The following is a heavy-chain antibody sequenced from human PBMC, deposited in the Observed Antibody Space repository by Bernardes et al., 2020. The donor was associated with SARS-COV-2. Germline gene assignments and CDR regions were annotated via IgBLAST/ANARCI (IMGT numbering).Heavy chain of an antibody. Sequence: GGSLRVWCAASGFTFRDYTMHWVQQAPGKGLEWVAVIWHDGSREYYVDSVKGRFAISRDNSNNTLYLQMNNLRVEDTALYRCATEDGEWLESWGQGTLVTVSS. CDR3: ATEDGEWLES. D-gene: IGHD4-17*01. V-gene: IGHV3-33*01. CDR2: IWHDGSRE. J-gene: IGHJ5*01. CDR1: GFTFRDYT.